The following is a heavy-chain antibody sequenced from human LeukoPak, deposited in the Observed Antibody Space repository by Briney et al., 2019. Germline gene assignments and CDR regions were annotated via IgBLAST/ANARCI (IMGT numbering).Heavy chain of an antibody. CDR1: GSRFASYW. D-gene: IGHD2-2*01. CDR3: ARLNGYCSSTSCYGPIDY. Sequence: GGSLQISSQGPGSRFASYWNGWGRPLPGEGLEGVVIVYSGDSDTRYSPSFQGQVTISADKSISTAYLQWSSLKASDTAMYYCARLNGYCSSTSCYGPIDYWGQGTLVTVSS. J-gene: IGHJ4*02. CDR2: VYSGDSDT. V-gene: IGHV5-51*01.